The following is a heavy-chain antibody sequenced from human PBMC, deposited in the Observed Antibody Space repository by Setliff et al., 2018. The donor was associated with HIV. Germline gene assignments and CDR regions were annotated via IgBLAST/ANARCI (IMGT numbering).Heavy chain of an antibody. CDR2: ISGSGGST. D-gene: IGHD3-3*01. V-gene: IGHV3-23*01. Sequence: GGSLRLSCAASGFTFSDYAMSWVRQAPGKGLEWVSVISGSGGSTYYADSVKGRFTISRDNSKNTLFLQMNSLRAEDTAVYYCARGMRSAIFGVVIRGAFDFWGQGTLVTVSS. CDR3: ARGMRSAIFGVVIRGAFDF. CDR1: GFTFSDYA. J-gene: IGHJ4*02.